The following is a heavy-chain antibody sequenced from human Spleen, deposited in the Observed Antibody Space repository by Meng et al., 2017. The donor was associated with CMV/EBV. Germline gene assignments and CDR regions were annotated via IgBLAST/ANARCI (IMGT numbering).Heavy chain of an antibody. CDR2: IYSGGST. CDR1: GFTVSSNY. D-gene: IGHD2-2*01. Sequence: GESLKISCAASGFTVSSNYMSWVRQAPGRGLEWVSVIYSGGSTYYADSVKGRFTISRDNSKNTLYLQLNSLRAEDTAVYYCAKYQLPSGRISGGPFDFWGQGTLVTVSS. J-gene: IGHJ4*02. CDR3: AKYQLPSGRISGGPFDF. V-gene: IGHV3-53*01.